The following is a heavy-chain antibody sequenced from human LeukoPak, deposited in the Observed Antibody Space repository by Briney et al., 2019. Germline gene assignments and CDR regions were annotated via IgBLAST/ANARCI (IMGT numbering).Heavy chain of an antibody. Sequence: PSQTLSLTCTVSGCSISSGGCYWSWIRQHPGKGLEWIGYIYYSGSTYYNPSLKSRVTISVHTSKNQFYLKLSSVTGADPAVYYCASARRPHYWAQGPLVTVPS. V-gene: IGHV4-31*03. CDR1: GCSISSGGCY. CDR3: ASARRPHY. CDR2: IYYSGST. J-gene: IGHJ4*02.